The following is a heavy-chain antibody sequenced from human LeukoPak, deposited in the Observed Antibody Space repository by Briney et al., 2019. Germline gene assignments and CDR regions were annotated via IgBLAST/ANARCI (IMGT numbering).Heavy chain of an antibody. CDR1: GVSFSGYY. CDR3: ARLGYCSSASCGPLDY. CDR2: IYYSGST. D-gene: IGHD2-2*01. Sequence: KPSETLSLTCAVYGVSFSGYYWSWIRQPPGKGLEWIGNIYYSGSTYYNPSLKSRVTISVDTSKNHFSLKLNSVTAADTALYYCARLGYCSSASCGPLDYWGQGTLVTVSS. V-gene: IGHV4-34*01. J-gene: IGHJ4*02.